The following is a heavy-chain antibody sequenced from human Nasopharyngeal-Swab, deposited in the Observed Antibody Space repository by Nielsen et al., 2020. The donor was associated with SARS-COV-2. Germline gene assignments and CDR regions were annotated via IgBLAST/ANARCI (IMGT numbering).Heavy chain of an antibody. CDR3: AKGDNWNYGGSDY. J-gene: IGHJ4*02. V-gene: IGHV3-9*01. CDR1: GFTFSSYS. D-gene: IGHD1-7*01. CDR2: ISWNSGSI. Sequence: SLKISCAASGFTFSSYSMNWVRQAPGKGLEWVSGISWNSGSIGYADSVKGRFTISRDNAKNSLYLQMNSLRAEDTALYYCAKGDNWNYGGSDYWGQGTLVTVSS.